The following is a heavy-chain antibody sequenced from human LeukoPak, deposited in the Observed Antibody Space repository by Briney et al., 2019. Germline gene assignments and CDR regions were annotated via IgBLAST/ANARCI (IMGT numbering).Heavy chain of an antibody. Sequence: QPGGSLRLSCAASGFTFSSYGMHWVRQAPGEGLEWVAFIRHDETRIFYGDSVKGRSTISRDNSKNMVYLQLNSLSAEDTALYYCAKSVIPNSYQGTYYMDVWGKGTTVTVFS. CDR2: IRHDETRI. D-gene: IGHD3-16*02. CDR1: GFTFSSYG. V-gene: IGHV3-30*02. J-gene: IGHJ6*03. CDR3: AKSVIPNSYQGTYYMDV.